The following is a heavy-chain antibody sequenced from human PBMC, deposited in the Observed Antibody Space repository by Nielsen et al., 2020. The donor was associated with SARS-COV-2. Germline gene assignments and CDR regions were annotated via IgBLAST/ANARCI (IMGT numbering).Heavy chain of an antibody. CDR3: AKDDGDYEYFQH. Sequence: GESLKISCAASGFIFSSYAMSWVRQAPGRGLEWVSAISGSGGSTYYADSVKGRFTISRDNSKNTPYLQMNSLRAEDTAVYYCAKDDGDYEYFQHWGQGTLVTVSS. D-gene: IGHD4-17*01. CDR1: GFIFSSYA. V-gene: IGHV3-23*01. CDR2: ISGSGGST. J-gene: IGHJ1*01.